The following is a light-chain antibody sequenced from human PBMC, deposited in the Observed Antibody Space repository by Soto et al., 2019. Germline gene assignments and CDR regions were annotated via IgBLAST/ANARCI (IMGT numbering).Light chain of an antibody. CDR3: CSFTSSGTPYV. Sequence: QSALTQPASVSGSPGQSIAMSCTGTSSDVGGYNYVSWYQQHPGKAPKLMIYDVSDRPSGVSNRFSGSKSGNTASLTISGLQAEDEADYYCCSFTSSGTPYVFGAGTKLTVL. V-gene: IGLV2-14*01. CDR1: SSDVGGYNY. J-gene: IGLJ1*01. CDR2: DVS.